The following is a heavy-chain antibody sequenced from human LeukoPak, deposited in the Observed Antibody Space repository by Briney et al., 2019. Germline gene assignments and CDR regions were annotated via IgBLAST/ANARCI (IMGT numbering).Heavy chain of an antibody. D-gene: IGHD6-19*01. CDR1: GGTFSSYA. J-gene: IGHJ4*02. V-gene: IGHV3-23*01. CDR2: ISGSGSST. CDR3: AKDGTTSSGWAFDY. Sequence: SCKASGGTFSSYAMSWVRQAPGKGLEWVSAISGSGSSTYYADSVKGRFTISRDNSKNTLYLQMNSLRAEDTAVYYCAKDGTTSSGWAFDYWGQGTLVTVSS.